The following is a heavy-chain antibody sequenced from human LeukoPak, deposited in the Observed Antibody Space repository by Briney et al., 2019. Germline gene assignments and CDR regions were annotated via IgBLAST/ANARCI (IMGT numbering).Heavy chain of an antibody. CDR2: SGST. V-gene: IGHV4-59*01. J-gene: IGHJ6*03. D-gene: IGHD4-11*01. CDR1: GGSISTYS. Sequence: SETLSLTCTVSGGSISTYSWSWIRQPPGKGLEWIGYSGSTNYNPSLKSRVTISVDTSKNQFSLKLSSVTAADTAVYYCARANSPASYYYYYYYMDVWGKGTTVTVSS. CDR3: ARANSPASYYYYYYYMDV.